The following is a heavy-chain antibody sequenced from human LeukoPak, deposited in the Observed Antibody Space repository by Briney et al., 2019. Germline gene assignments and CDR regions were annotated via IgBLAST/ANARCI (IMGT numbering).Heavy chain of an antibody. CDR3: ARGPRIVGATFYGY. D-gene: IGHD1-26*01. Sequence: PSETLSLTCTVSGGSISSSSYYWGWIRQPPGKGLEWIGEINHSGSTNYNPSLKSRVTISVDTSKNQFSLKLSSVTAADTAVYYCARGPRIVGATFYGYWGQGTLVTVSS. CDR1: GGSISSSSYY. CDR2: INHSGST. J-gene: IGHJ4*02. V-gene: IGHV4-39*07.